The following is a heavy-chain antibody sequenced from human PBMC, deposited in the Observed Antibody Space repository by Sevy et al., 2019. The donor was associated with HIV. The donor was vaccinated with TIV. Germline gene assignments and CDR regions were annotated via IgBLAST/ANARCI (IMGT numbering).Heavy chain of an antibody. CDR1: GYLFTTKA. Sequence: ASVKVSCKASGYLFTTKAMNWVRQAPGQGLEWMGWINTNTGTETYAQDFTGRFVFSLDTSVNTAYLQISSLEAEDTAIYYCARNLRDMTAVGPGGDYWGQGTLVTVSS. CDR3: ARNLRDMTAVGPGGDY. CDR2: INTNTGTE. V-gene: IGHV7-4-1*02. D-gene: IGHD4-17*01. J-gene: IGHJ4*02.